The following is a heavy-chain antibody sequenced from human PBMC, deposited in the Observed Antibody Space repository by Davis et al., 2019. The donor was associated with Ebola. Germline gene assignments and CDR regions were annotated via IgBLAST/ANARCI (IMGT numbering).Heavy chain of an antibody. CDR3: ARRVMITFGGVIVNGDAFDI. D-gene: IGHD3-16*02. Sequence: MPSETLSLTCTVSGGSISSYYWSWIRQPPGKGLEWIGYIYYSGSTNYNPSLKSRVTISVDTSKNQFSLKLSSVTAADTAVYYCARRVMITFGGVIVNGDAFDIWGQGTMVTVSS. CDR1: GGSISSYY. CDR2: IYYSGST. J-gene: IGHJ3*02. V-gene: IGHV4-59*08.